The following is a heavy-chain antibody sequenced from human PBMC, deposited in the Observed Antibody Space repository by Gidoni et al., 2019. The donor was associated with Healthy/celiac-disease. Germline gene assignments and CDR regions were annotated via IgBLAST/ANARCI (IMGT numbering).Heavy chain of an antibody. D-gene: IGHD4-17*01. CDR2: IKQDGSEK. Sequence: EVQLVESGGGLVQPGGSLRLSCAASGFTFSSYWMSWVRQAPGKGLEWVANIKQDGSEKYYVDSVKGRFTISRDNAKNSLYLQMNSLRAEDTAVYYCARDMITGLTPFYDSHDYGGDPFDYWGQGTLVTVSS. J-gene: IGHJ4*02. CDR3: ARDMITGLTPFYDSHDYGGDPFDY. CDR1: GFTFSSYW. V-gene: IGHV3-7*03.